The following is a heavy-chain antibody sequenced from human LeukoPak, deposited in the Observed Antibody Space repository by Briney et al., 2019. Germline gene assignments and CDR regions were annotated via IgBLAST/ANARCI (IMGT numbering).Heavy chain of an antibody. D-gene: IGHD6-13*01. V-gene: IGHV3-23*01. CDR3: AKITAAGTDY. Sequence: GGSLRLSCAASGFTFSNYGMSWVRQAPGKGLEWVSSISGSGINTYYADSVKGRFTISRDNSKNTPYLQMNSLRTDDTAIYYCAKITAAGTDYWGQGTLVTVSS. J-gene: IGHJ4*02. CDR1: GFTFSNYG. CDR2: ISGSGINT.